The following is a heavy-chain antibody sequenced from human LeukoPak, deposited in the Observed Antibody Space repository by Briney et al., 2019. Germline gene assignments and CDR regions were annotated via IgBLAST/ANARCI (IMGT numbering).Heavy chain of an antibody. D-gene: IGHD4-23*01. Sequence: SETLSLTCTVSGGSVSSHYWSWIRQPPGKGLEWIGYIYYRGNTNYNPSLKSRVTISVDTSKNQFSLKVSSVTAADTAVYYCARDLDYGGNSLWYFDLWGRGTLVTVSS. V-gene: IGHV4-59*02. CDR1: GGSVSSHY. J-gene: IGHJ2*01. CDR2: IYYRGNT. CDR3: ARDLDYGGNSLWYFDL.